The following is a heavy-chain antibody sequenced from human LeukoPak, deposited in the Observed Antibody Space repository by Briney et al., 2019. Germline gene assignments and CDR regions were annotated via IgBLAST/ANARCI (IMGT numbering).Heavy chain of an antibody. Sequence: PSETLSLTCTVSGGSISSSSYYWGWIRQPPGKGLEWIGTIDYSGNTYYNPSLKSRVIISIDTSKNQFSLKVSSVTAADTAVYYCARDRDYYDSRGRYPFDYWGQGTLVTVSS. CDR1: GGSISSSSYY. V-gene: IGHV4-39*07. D-gene: IGHD3-22*01. CDR2: IDYSGNT. CDR3: ARDRDYYDSRGRYPFDY. J-gene: IGHJ4*02.